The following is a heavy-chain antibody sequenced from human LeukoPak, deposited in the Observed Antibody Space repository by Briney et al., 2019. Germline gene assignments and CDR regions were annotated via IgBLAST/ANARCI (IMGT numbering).Heavy chain of an antibody. CDR3: ARDDPRSQLRYFDWPKHALYYYYGMDV. CDR1: GGTFSSYA. Sequence: SVKVSCKASGGTFSSYATSWVRQAPGQGLEWMGGITPIFGTANYAQKFQGRVTITADKSTSTAYMELSSLRSEDTAVYYCARDDPRSQLRYFDWPKHALYYYYGMDVWGKGTTVTVSS. CDR2: ITPIFGTA. J-gene: IGHJ6*04. D-gene: IGHD3-9*01. V-gene: IGHV1-69*06.